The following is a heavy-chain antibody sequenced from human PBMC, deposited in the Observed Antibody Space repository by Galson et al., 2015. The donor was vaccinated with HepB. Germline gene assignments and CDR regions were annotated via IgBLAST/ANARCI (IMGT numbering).Heavy chain of an antibody. Sequence: LSLTCAVQGGPLSGYYWSWIRQPPGKGLEWIGEINESGSTTYNPSLRSRATISLDTSNNHFSLRLSPVTAADTGVYYCARGVWLPRSGGSYYYYGMDVWGQGTTVTVSS. CDR3: ARGVWLPRSGGSYYYYGMDV. D-gene: IGHD1-26*01. CDR1: GGPLSGYY. CDR2: INESGST. J-gene: IGHJ6*02. V-gene: IGHV4-34*01.